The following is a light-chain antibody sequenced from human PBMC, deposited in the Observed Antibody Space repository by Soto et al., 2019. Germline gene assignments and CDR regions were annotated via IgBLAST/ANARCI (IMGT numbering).Light chain of an antibody. CDR2: GNS. Sequence: QSVLTQPPSVSGAPGQRVTISCTGSSSNIGAGYDVHWYQQLPGTAPKLLIYGNSNRPSGVPDRFSGSKSGTSASLAITGLQAEDEADYYCQSYDSSLSGSEVFGGGTKLIVL. J-gene: IGLJ2*01. V-gene: IGLV1-40*01. CDR3: QSYDSSLSGSEV. CDR1: SSNIGAGYD.